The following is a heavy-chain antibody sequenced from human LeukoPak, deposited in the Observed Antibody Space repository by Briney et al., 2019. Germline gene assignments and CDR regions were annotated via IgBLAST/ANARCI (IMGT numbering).Heavy chain of an antibody. J-gene: IGHJ4*02. CDR3: AKRGVVIRVILVGFHKEAYYFDS. CDR1: GITLSNYG. CDR2: MSGSGGRT. V-gene: IGHV3-23*01. Sequence: GGSLRLSCAVSGITLSNYGMGWVRQAPGKGLEWVAGMSGSGGRTNYADSVKGRFTISRDNPKNTLYLQMNNLRVEDTAVYFCAKRGVVIRVILVGFHKEAYYFDSWGQGALVTVSS. D-gene: IGHD3-22*01.